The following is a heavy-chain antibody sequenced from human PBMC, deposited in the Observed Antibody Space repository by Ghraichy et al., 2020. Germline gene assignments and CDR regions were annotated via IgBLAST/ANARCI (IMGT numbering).Heavy chain of an antibody. CDR3: AGSFAVISYFAL. D-gene: IGHD3-3*02. CDR1: GVSITSSNYY. Sequence: GSLRLSCTVSGVSITSSNYYWGWIRQTPGKGLEWIGSIHHSGSTYYNPSRKSRTTITGDTSKNQFSLKLNSVTAAETAVYFCAGSFAVISYFALWGRGTLVTVSS. V-gene: IGHV4-39*01. CDR2: IHHSGST. J-gene: IGHJ2*01.